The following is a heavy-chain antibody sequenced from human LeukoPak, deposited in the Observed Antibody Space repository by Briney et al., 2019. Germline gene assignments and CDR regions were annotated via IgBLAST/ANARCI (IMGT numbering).Heavy chain of an antibody. CDR2: IDPSDSYT. D-gene: IGHD2-2*01. Sequence: GESLKISCKGSGYSFTTYWISWVRQMPGKGLEWMGRIDPSDSYTNYSPSFQGQVTISADKSISTAYLQWSSLKASDTAMYYCARSYCSSTSCYSYWGQGTLVTVSS. CDR1: GYSFTTYW. V-gene: IGHV5-10-1*04. CDR3: ARSYCSSTSCYSY. J-gene: IGHJ4*02.